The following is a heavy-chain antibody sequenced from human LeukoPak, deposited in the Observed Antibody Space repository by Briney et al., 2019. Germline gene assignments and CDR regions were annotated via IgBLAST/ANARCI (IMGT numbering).Heavy chain of an antibody. J-gene: IGHJ4*02. CDR1: GYTFTSYY. V-gene: IGHV1-46*01. D-gene: IGHD2-2*01. Sequence: GASVKVSCKASGYTFTSYYMHWVRQAPGQGLEWMGIINPSGGSTSYAQKFQGRVTMTRDMSTSTVYMELSSLRSEDTAVYYCARVGYCGSTSCPGFGYWGQGTLVTVSS. CDR3: ARVGYCGSTSCPGFGY. CDR2: INPSGGST.